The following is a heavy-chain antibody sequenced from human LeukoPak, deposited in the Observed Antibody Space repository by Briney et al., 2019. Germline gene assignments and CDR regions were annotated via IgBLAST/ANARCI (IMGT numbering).Heavy chain of an antibody. J-gene: IGHJ4*02. D-gene: IGHD3-10*01. CDR2: IHYSGIT. Sequence: SETLSLTCSVSGXPISNYYWSWIRQPPGKGLEWIGYIHYSGITKYNPSVKSRVTISLDTSKNQFSLKLSSVTAAHTAVYYCASSGNYYFTLDYWGQGTLVTVSS. CDR1: GXPISNYY. V-gene: IGHV4-59*08. CDR3: ASSGNYYFTLDY.